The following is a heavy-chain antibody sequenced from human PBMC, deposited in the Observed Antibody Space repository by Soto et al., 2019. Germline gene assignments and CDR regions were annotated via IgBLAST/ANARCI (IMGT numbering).Heavy chain of an antibody. Sequence: QITLKESGPTLVRPTQTLTLTCTFSGFSLSATGAGLAWIRQPPGKALAWLALIYWDDDTFYSQSLKTRLTITKDTSKNPVVPTMTNWDPVDTATYYCAHCGPEGTFDSWCQGTLVTVSS. V-gene: IGHV2-5*02. CDR1: GFSLSATGAG. D-gene: IGHD3-10*01. J-gene: IGHJ4*02. CDR3: AHCGPEGTFDS. CDR2: IYWDDDT.